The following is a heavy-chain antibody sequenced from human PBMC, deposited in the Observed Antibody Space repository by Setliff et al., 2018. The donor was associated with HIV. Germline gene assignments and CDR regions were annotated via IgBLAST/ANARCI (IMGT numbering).Heavy chain of an antibody. V-gene: IGHV3-21*01. Sequence: GGSLRLSCAASGFTFSSYSMNWVRQAPGKGLEWVSSITSRSSEYYADSVKGRFTISRDNSKNTLYLQMNSLRAEDTAVYYCARDQEHIIVVSATGNMPGYLHYYYMDVWGKGSTVTVSS. CDR3: ARDQEHIIVVSATGNMPGYLHYYYMDV. CDR2: ITSRSSE. CDR1: GFTFSSYS. J-gene: IGHJ6*03. D-gene: IGHD2-2*01.